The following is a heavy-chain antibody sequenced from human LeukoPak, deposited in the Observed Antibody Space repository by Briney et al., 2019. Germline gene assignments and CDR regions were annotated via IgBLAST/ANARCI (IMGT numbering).Heavy chain of an antibody. J-gene: IGHJ4*02. CDR3: ARASDYTAMVYDY. D-gene: IGHD5-18*01. CDR1: GGSISSYY. Sequence: TVSGGSISSYYWSWIRQPPGKXLEXXWYIYYSGSTNYNPSLKSRVTISVDTSKNQFSLKLSPVTAADTAVYYCARASDYTAMVYDYWGQGTLVTVSS. V-gene: IGHV4-59*01. CDR2: IYYSGST.